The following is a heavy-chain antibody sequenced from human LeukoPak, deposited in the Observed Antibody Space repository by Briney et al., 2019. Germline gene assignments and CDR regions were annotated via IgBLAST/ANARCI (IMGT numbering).Heavy chain of an antibody. Sequence: GGSLRLSCAASGFTFSSYSMNWVRQAPGKGREWVSSISSSSSYIYYADSVKGRFTISRDNAKNSLYLQMNSLRAEDTAVYYCARGAPDVVVNMYNWFDPWGQGTLVTVSS. CDR3: ARGAPDVVVNMYNWFDP. J-gene: IGHJ5*02. CDR2: ISSSSSYI. CDR1: GFTFSSYS. V-gene: IGHV3-21*01. D-gene: IGHD3-22*01.